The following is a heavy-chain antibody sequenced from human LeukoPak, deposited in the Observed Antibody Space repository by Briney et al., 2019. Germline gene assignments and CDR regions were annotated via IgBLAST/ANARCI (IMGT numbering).Heavy chain of an antibody. CDR3: ARFRSGYSYVH. Sequence: GASVKVSCKASGYTFTGYYMHWVRQAPGQGLERMGRINPNSGGTNYAQKFQGRVTMTRDTSISTAYMELSRLRSDDTAVYYCARFRSGYSYVHWGQGTLVTVSS. D-gene: IGHD5-18*01. V-gene: IGHV1-2*06. CDR1: GYTFTGYY. CDR2: INPNSGGT. J-gene: IGHJ4*02.